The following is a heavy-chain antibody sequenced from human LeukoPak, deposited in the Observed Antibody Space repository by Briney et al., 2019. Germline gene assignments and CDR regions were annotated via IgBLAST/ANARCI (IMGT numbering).Heavy chain of an antibody. V-gene: IGHV1-8*01. D-gene: IGHD2-15*01. Sequence: GASVKVSCKASGYTFTSYDINWVRQATGQGLEWMGWMNPNSGNTGYAQKFQGRVTMTRNTSISTAYMELSSLRSEDTAVYYCARRSRRSGDFDYWGQGTLVTVSS. CDR1: GYTFTSYD. CDR3: ARRSRRSGDFDY. J-gene: IGHJ4*02. CDR2: MNPNSGNT.